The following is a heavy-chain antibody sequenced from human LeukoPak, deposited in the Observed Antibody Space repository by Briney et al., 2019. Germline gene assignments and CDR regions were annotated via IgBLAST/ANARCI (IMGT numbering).Heavy chain of an antibody. CDR1: AYSSTNYW. CDR2: THPDDSDT. V-gene: IGHV5-51*01. J-gene: IGHJ4*02. D-gene: IGHD6-13*01. CDR3: ARRPGYSSSWYYFDY. Sequence: GESLKISCKASAYSSTNYWIAWVRQMAGKGLEYMGITHPDDSDTRYSPSFQGQITISADKSIRTAYLQWSSLKASDTAMYYCARRPGYSSSWYYFDYWGQGTLVTVSS.